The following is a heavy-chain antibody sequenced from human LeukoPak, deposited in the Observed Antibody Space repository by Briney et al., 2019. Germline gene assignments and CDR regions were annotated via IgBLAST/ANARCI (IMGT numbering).Heavy chain of an antibody. J-gene: IGHJ4*02. CDR2: IYHSGST. Sequence: KPSETLSLTCTVSGGSISSGGYYWSWIRQPPGKGLEWIGYIYHSGSTYYNPSLKSRVTISVDRSKNQFSLKLSSVTAADTAVYYCARAPITMVRGVITTFDYWGQGTLVTVSS. V-gene: IGHV4-30-2*01. CDR3: ARAPITMVRGVITTFDY. CDR1: GGSISSGGYY. D-gene: IGHD3-10*01.